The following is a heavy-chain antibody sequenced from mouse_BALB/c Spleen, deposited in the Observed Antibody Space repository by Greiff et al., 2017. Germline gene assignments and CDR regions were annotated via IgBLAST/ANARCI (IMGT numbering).Heavy chain of an antibody. CDR1: GFTFSSYA. J-gene: IGHJ3*01. D-gene: IGHD1-2*01. CDR3: ARSSLLRLRAWFAD. CDR2: ISSGGSYT. Sequence: EVQLVESGGGLVKPGGSLKLSCAASGFTFSSYAMSWVRQSPEKRLEWVAEISSGGSYTYYPDTVTGRFTISRDNAKNTLYLEMSSLRSEDTAMYYCARSSLLRLRAWFADWGQGTLVTVSA. V-gene: IGHV5-9-4*01.